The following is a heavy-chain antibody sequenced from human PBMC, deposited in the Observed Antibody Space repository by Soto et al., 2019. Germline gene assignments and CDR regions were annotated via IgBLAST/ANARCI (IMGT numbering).Heavy chain of an antibody. CDR3: AKVTKRAAAGRYEYYKYGMDV. Sequence: GGSLRLSCAGTGFNFGSYAMTWVRQAPGKGLEWVSVISGSGGSSYYAASVKGRFTISRDNSKNMLFLQMNGLRAEDTAVYYCAKVTKRAAAGRYEYYKYGMDVWGQGTTVTVSS. V-gene: IGHV3-23*01. CDR1: GFNFGSYA. CDR2: ISGSGGSS. J-gene: IGHJ6*02. D-gene: IGHD6-13*01.